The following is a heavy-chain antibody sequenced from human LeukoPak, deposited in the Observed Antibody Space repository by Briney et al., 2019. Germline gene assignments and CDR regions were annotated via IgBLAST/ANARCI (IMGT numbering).Heavy chain of an antibody. J-gene: IGHJ4*02. CDR2: IRYDGSNK. Sequence: PGGSLRLSCAASGFTFSSYGMHWVRQAPGKGLEWVAFIRYDGSNKYYADSVKGRFTNSRDNSKNTLYLQMNSLRAEDTAVYYCAKDRVGYSSGWYSLDYWGQGTLVTVSS. D-gene: IGHD6-19*01. CDR1: GFTFSSYG. V-gene: IGHV3-30*02. CDR3: AKDRVGYSSGWYSLDY.